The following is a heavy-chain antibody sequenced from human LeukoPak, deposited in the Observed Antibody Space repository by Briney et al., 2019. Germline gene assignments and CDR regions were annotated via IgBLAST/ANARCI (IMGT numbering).Heavy chain of an antibody. CDR3: ARVEPDSSGWYSIDY. CDR1: GYTFTGYY. Sequence: ASVKVSCKASGYTFTGYYMHWVRQAPGQGLEWMGWINPNNGSTNYAQKFQGRVTMTRDTSISTAYMELSRLRSDDTAVYYCARVEPDSSGWYSIDYWGQGTLVTVSS. CDR2: INPNNGST. D-gene: IGHD6-19*01. V-gene: IGHV1-2*02. J-gene: IGHJ4*02.